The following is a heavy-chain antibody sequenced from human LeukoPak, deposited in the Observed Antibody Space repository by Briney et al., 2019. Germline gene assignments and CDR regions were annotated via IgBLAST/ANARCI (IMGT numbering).Heavy chain of an antibody. V-gene: IGHV5-51*01. Sequence: RSGESLKISCKGSGYSFTSYWIGWVRQMPGKGLEWMGIIYPGDSDTRYSPSFQGQVTISADKSISTAYLQWSSLKASDTAMYYCARAALEMATTPDWFDPWGQGTLVTVSS. D-gene: IGHD5-24*01. CDR1: GYSFTSYW. CDR2: IYPGDSDT. J-gene: IGHJ5*02. CDR3: ARAALEMATTPDWFDP.